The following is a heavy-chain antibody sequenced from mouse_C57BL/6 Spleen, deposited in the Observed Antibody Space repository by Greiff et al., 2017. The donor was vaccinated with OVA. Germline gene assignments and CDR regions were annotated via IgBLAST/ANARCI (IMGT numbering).Heavy chain of an antibody. CDR1: GFTFSNYW. CDR2: IRSKSDNYAT. D-gene: IGHD1-1*01. V-gene: IGHV6-3*01. Sequence: EVQVVESGGGLVQPGGSMKLSCVASGFTFSNYWMNWVRQSPEKGLEWVAQIRSKSDNYATHYAESVKGRFTISRDDSRSSDYLQMSNLRAEDTGIYYGILYYGSSCDDIDDWGKGTTVTVSS. CDR3: ILYYGSSCDDIDD. J-gene: IGHJ1*03.